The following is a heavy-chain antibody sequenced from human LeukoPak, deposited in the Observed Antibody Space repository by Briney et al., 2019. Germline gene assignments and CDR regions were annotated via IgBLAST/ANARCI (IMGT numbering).Heavy chain of an antibody. Sequence: SETLSLTCAVSGGSISDDNWWSRVRQPPGKGLEWIGEIYHSGSTNYNPSLKSRVTISVDTSKNQFSLKLSSVTAADTAVYYCARDQNHHYFDYWGQGTLVTVSS. CDR1: GGSISDDNW. D-gene: IGHD1-14*01. CDR2: IYHSGST. J-gene: IGHJ4*02. CDR3: ARDQNHHYFDY. V-gene: IGHV4-4*02.